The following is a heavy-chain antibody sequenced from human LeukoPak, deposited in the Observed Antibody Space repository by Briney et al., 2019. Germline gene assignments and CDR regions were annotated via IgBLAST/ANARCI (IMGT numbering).Heavy chain of an antibody. Sequence: GGSLRLSCAASGFTVSNNYMTWVRQAPGKGLEWVSVIYSGDTTYYADSVKGRFTISRDNSKNTLYLQMNSLRGEDAAVYYCARGGPYYFDHWGQGTLVTVSS. V-gene: IGHV3-53*01. J-gene: IGHJ4*02. CDR1: GFTVSNNY. CDR3: ARGGPYYFDH. CDR2: IYSGDTT.